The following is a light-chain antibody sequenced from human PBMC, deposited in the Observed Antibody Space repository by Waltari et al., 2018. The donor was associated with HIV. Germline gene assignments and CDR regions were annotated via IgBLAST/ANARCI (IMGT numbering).Light chain of an antibody. Sequence: QSALTQPASVSGSLGQSITISCTGASTNVGSYSLVSWYQNRPGQAPTLIIYGDSKRPLGISSRFSGSKSGNTASLTISGLQSEDEADYYCCSYGGDDTLVFGGGTKVTAL. J-gene: IGLJ3*02. CDR1: STNVGSYSL. CDR3: CSYGGDDTLV. V-gene: IGLV2-23*01. CDR2: GDS.